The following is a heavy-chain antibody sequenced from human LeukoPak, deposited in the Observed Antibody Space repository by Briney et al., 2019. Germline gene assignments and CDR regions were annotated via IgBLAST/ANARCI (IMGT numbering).Heavy chain of an antibody. CDR2: INPVFGKS. J-gene: IGHJ4*02. Sequence: GSSVKVSCKASGCTFSSYALHWVRQAPGQGLEWMGGINPVFGKSKYAQKFQGRVTITAEKSTSTAYMELSSLRSEDTAVYYCAREGGLGGYLDYWGQGTLVTVSS. D-gene: IGHD3-16*01. CDR1: GCTFSSYA. V-gene: IGHV1-69*06. CDR3: AREGGLGGYLDY.